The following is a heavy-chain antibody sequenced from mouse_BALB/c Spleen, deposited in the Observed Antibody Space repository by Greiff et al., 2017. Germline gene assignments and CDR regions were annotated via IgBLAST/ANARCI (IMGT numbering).Heavy chain of an antibody. CDR1: GFNIKDTY. Sequence: VQLQQSGAELVKPGASVKLSCTASGFNIKDTYMHWVKQRPEQGLEWIGRIDPANGNTKYDPKFQGKATITADTSSNTAYLQLSSLTSEDTAVYYCARAPSNWDAWFAYWGQGTLVTVSA. V-gene: IGHV14-3*02. D-gene: IGHD4-1*01. CDR3: ARAPSNWDAWFAY. CDR2: IDPANGNT. J-gene: IGHJ3*01.